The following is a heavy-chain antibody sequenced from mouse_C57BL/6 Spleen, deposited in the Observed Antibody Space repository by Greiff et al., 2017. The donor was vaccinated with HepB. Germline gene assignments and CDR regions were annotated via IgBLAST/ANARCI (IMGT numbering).Heavy chain of an antibody. Sequence: VQLQQSGAELVKPGASVKLSCKASGYTFTSYWMHWVKQRPGRGLEWIGRIDPNSGGTKYNEKFKSTSTLTVDKPSSTAYMQLSSLTSEDSAVYYCAGSYGSSFPYAMDYWGQGTSVTVAS. V-gene: IGHV1-72*01. J-gene: IGHJ4*01. CDR1: GYTFTSYW. D-gene: IGHD1-1*01. CDR3: AGSYGSSFPYAMDY. CDR2: IDPNSGGT.